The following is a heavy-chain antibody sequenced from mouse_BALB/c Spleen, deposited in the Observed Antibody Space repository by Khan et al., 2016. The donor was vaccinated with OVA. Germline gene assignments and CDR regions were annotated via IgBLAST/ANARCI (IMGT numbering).Heavy chain of an antibody. V-gene: IGHV1-7*01. CDR3: ARRGLRWDFDY. J-gene: IGHJ2*01. D-gene: IGHD1-1*01. Sequence: QVQLQQSGAELAKPEASVKMSCKASGYTFINYWILWIKQRPGQGLGWIGYINPSTGYTEYNQNFKDKATLTADKSSSTAYMQLSSLTSEDSTVYYCARRGLRWDFDYWGQGTTLTVSS. CDR1: GYTFINYW. CDR2: INPSTGYT.